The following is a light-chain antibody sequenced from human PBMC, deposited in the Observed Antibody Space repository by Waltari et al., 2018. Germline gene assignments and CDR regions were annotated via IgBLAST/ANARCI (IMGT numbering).Light chain of an antibody. V-gene: IGKV2-30*02. J-gene: IGKJ2*01. CDR1: QSLVHSDGNTH. Sequence: VVMTQSPLSLPVTLGQPASISCKSSQSLVHSDGNTHLNWFQQRPGQSPRRLMYRVSNRDSGVPDRFSGSGSGTDFTLKISRVEAEDVGVYYCMQGTHWPYTFGQGTKLDIK. CDR2: RVS. CDR3: MQGTHWPYT.